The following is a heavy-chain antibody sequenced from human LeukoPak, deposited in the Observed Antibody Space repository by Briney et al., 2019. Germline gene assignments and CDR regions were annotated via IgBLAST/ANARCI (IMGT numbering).Heavy chain of an antibody. V-gene: IGHV3-33*06. CDR3: ANLVSSDYDSSGGDAFDI. Sequence: GGSLRLSCAASGFTFSSYGMHWVRQAPGKGLERVAVIWYDGSNKYYADSVKGRFTSSRDNSKNTLYLQMNSLRAEDTAVYYCANLVSSDYDSSGGDAFDIWGQGTMVTVSS. J-gene: IGHJ3*02. D-gene: IGHD3-22*01. CDR2: IWYDGSNK. CDR1: GFTFSSYG.